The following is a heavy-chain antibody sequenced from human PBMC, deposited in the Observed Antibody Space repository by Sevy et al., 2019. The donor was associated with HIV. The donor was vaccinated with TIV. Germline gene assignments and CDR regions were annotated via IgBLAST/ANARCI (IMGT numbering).Heavy chain of an antibody. CDR3: AREGLVPTATPDRYYFYGMDI. CDR2: ISYNGNNK. V-gene: IGHV3-30*04. J-gene: IGHJ6*02. Sequence: GGSLRLSCAGSGFTFSFYAMHWVRQAPGKGLEWVAVISYNGNNKKYADSVKGRFTISREKSKNTVYLQMNSLRGEDTATYYCAREGLVPTATPDRYYFYGMDIWGQGTTVIVSS. CDR1: GFTFSFYA. D-gene: IGHD2-2*01.